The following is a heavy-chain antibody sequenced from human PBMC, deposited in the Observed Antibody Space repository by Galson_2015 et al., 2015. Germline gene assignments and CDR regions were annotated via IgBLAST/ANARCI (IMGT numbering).Heavy chain of an antibody. CDR2: ISRRGTSV. V-gene: IGHV3-48*03. J-gene: IGHJ2*01. D-gene: IGHD6-13*01. CDR3: TREGSSWSNWYFDL. Sequence: LEWVSHISRRGTSVYYAASVKGRFTISSDNAKNSLYLLMNSLRGEDTAIYYCTREGSSWSNWYFDLWGRGTLVTVSS.